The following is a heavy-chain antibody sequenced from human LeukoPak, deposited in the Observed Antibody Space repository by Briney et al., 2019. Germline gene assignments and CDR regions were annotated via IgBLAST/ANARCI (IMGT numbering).Heavy chain of an antibody. V-gene: IGHV3-74*01. D-gene: IGHD3-22*01. CDR2: LNTDGSST. CDR1: GFTFSSHW. J-gene: IGHJ5*02. Sequence: TGGSLRLSCAASGFTFSSHWMHWVRQAPGKGLVWVSRLNTDGSSTVYADSVKGRFTISRDNAKNTLYLPMNSLRAEDTAVYYCARGYYDSNDSNRSNWFDPWGQGTLVTVSS. CDR3: ARGYYDSNDSNRSNWFDP.